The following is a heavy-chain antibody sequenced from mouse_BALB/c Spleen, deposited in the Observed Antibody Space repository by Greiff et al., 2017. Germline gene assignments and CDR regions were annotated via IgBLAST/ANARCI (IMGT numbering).Heavy chain of an antibody. CDR3: ARGVYYDYDRGAMDY. Sequence: VQLQQSAAELARPGASVKMSCKASGYTFTSYTMHWVKQRPGQGLEWIGYINPSSGYTEYNQKFKDKTTLTADKSSSTAYMQLSSLTSEDSAVYYCARGVYYDYDRGAMDYWGQGTSVTVSS. J-gene: IGHJ4*01. CDR2: INPSSGYT. V-gene: IGHV1-4*02. D-gene: IGHD2-4*01. CDR1: GYTFTSYT.